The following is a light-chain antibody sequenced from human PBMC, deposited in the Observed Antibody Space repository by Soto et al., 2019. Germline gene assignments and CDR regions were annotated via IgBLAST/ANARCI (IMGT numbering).Light chain of an antibody. Sequence: EIVMTQSPATLSESPGERATLSCRASQSVSSNLAWYQQKPGQAPRLLIYGASTRATGIPARFSGSGSGTEFTLTICSLQSEDFALYYCQQYNNWPPYTFGQGTKLEIK. V-gene: IGKV3-15*01. J-gene: IGKJ2*01. CDR1: QSVSSN. CDR2: GAS. CDR3: QQYNNWPPYT.